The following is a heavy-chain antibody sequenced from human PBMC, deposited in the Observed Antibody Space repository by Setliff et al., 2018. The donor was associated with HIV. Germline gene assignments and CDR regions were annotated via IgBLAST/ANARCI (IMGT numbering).Heavy chain of an antibody. Sequence: GGSLRLSCAASGFTFSAYGMHWVRQAPGKGLEWVAFIRYDGSNKYYADSAKGRFTISRDNSKNTLYLQMNSLRAEDTAVYYCGKVKGIEAAGSSAFDIWGQETMVTVSS. CDR2: IRYDGSNK. D-gene: IGHD6-13*01. V-gene: IGHV3-30*02. CDR1: GFTFSAYG. CDR3: GKVKGIEAAGSSAFDI. J-gene: IGHJ3*02.